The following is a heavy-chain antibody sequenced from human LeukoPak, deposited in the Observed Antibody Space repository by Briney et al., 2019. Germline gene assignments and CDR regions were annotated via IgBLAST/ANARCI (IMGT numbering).Heavy chain of an antibody. CDR1: GGSISSSSSY. Sequence: SETLSLTCTVSGGSISSSSSYWGWVRQPPGGGLEWIATIYYTGSTNDNPSLKTRITISLYTASNQFSLRLTSVTAADTAVYYCAKSGHSYYYTPGDFSWGQGTLVTVSS. CDR3: AKSGHSYYYTPGDFS. V-gene: IGHV4-39*01. J-gene: IGHJ5*02. CDR2: IYYTGST. D-gene: IGHD3-22*01.